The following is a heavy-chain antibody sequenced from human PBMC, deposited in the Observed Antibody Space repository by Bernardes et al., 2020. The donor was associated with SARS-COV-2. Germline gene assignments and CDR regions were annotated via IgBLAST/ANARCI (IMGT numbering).Heavy chain of an antibody. CDR3: ARDGDIVVVPAAHFDY. Sequence: GGSLRLSCAASGFTFSDYYMSWIRQAPGKGLEWVSYISSSSSYTNYADSVKGRFTISRDNAKNSLYLQMNSLRAEDTAVYYCARDGDIVVVPAAHFDYWGQGTLVTVSS. D-gene: IGHD2-2*01. CDR1: GFTFSDYY. CDR2: ISSSSSYT. V-gene: IGHV3-11*05. J-gene: IGHJ4*02.